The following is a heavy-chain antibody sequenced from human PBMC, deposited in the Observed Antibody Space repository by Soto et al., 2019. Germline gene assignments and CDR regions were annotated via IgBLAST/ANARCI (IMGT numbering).Heavy chain of an antibody. CDR3: ARVTIGSYYFEH. Sequence: EVQLVESGGGLVQPGGSLRLSCAASGFTFSSYWMHWVRQAPGKGLVWVSRINPDGSTTSYADSVKGRFTISRDSAKDTVYLPINSLRAEDTAVYYCARVTIGSYYFEHWGQGTLVTASS. CDR2: INPDGSTT. CDR1: GFTFSSYW. V-gene: IGHV3-74*01. D-gene: IGHD3-10*01. J-gene: IGHJ4*02.